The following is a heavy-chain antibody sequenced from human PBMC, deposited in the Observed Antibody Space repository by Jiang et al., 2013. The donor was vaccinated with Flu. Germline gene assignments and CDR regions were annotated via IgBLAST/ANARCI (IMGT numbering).Heavy chain of an antibody. J-gene: IGHJ1*01. CDR2: LYSGGST. D-gene: IGHD2-15*01. CDR1: GFTVSSNY. Sequence: QLLESGGGLIXPGGSLRLSCAVSGFTVSSNYMSWVRQAPGKGLEWVSVLYSGGSTYYAESVKGRFTISRDNSKNTLYLQMNSPRAEDTAVYYCARDRGCSGGSCLASFQHWGQGTLVIVSS. CDR3: ARDRGCSGGSCLASFQH. V-gene: IGHV3-53*01.